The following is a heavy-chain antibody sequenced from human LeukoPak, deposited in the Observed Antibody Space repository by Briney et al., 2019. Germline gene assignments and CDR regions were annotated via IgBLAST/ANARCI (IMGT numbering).Heavy chain of an antibody. CDR3: ARARVVPAAPTGAFDI. Sequence: GASVKVSCKASGYTFTSYYMHWVRQAPGQGLEWMGGIIPIFGTANYAQKFQGRVTITADESTSTAYMELSSLRSEDTAVYYCARARVVPAAPTGAFDIWGQGTMVTVSS. CDR2: IIPIFGTA. J-gene: IGHJ3*02. V-gene: IGHV1-69*13. D-gene: IGHD2-2*01. CDR1: GYTFTSYY.